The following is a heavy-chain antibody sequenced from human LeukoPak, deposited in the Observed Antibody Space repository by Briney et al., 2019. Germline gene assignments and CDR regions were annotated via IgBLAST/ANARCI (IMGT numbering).Heavy chain of an antibody. J-gene: IGHJ4*02. CDR1: GFTFSSYG. CDR3: ARDQSGSYFYSNFDY. Sequence: GGSLRLSCAASGFTFSSYGMHWVRQAPGKGLEWVAVIWYDGSNKYYADSVKGRFTISRDNSKNTLYLQMNSLRAEDTAVYYCARDQSGSYFYSNFDYWGQGTLVTVSS. D-gene: IGHD1-26*01. V-gene: IGHV3-33*01. CDR2: IWYDGSNK.